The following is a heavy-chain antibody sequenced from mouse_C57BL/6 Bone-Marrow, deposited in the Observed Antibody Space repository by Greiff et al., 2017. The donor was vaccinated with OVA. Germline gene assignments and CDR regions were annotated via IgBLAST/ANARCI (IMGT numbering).Heavy chain of an antibody. J-gene: IGHJ2*01. D-gene: IGHD1-1*01. CDR2: IYPRSGNT. CDR1: GYTFTSYG. CDR3: ARSRVITTVRYFDY. Sequence: VKLQESGAELARPGASVKLSCKASGYTFTSYGISWVKQRTGQGLEWIGEIYPRSGNTYYNEKFKGKATLTADKSSSTAYMELRSLTSEDSAVYFCARSRVITTVRYFDYWGQGTTLTVSS. V-gene: IGHV1-81*01.